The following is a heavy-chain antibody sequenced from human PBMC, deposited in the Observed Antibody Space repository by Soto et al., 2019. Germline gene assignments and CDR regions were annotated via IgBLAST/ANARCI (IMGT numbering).Heavy chain of an antibody. CDR1: GGTFSGYA. CDR2: IIPMFGTS. D-gene: IGHD2-2*02. CDR3: ARGSCSSTSCYKEYYFDL. V-gene: IGHV1-69*13. Sequence: SVKVSCKXSGGTFSGYAISWVRQAPGQGLEWMGEIIPMFGTSNYAQKFQGRVTITADESTSTAYMELSSLRSEDTAVYYCARGSCSSTSCYKEYYFDLWGQGTLVTVSP. J-gene: IGHJ4*02.